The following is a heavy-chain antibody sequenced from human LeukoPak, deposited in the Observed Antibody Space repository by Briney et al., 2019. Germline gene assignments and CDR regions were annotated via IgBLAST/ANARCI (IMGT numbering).Heavy chain of an antibody. D-gene: IGHD3-22*01. CDR2: IIPIFGTA. V-gene: IGHV1-69*05. CDR3: ARAYYYDSSGYSPFAP. Sequence: SVKVSCKASGGTFSSYAISWVRQAPGQGLEWMGGIIPIFGTANYAQKFQGRVTITTDESTSTAYMELSSLRSEDTAVYYCARAYYYDSSGYSPFAPWGQGTLVTASS. J-gene: IGHJ5*02. CDR1: GGTFSSYA.